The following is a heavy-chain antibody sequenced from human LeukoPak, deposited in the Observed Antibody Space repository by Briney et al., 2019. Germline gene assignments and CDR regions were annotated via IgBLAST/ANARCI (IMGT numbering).Heavy chain of an antibody. CDR1: GFTFDDYG. V-gene: IGHV3-23*01. CDR2: ISDSGDNT. D-gene: IGHD2-2*01. Sequence: GGSLRLSCAASGFTFDDYGMSWVRHAPGRGLEWVSGISDSGDNTYYADSVKGRFTISRDNSKNTLYLQMNSLRAEDTAIYYCTKDRSDTTNWYAGSHWGQGTLLTVSS. J-gene: IGHJ4*02. CDR3: TKDRSDTTNWYAGSH.